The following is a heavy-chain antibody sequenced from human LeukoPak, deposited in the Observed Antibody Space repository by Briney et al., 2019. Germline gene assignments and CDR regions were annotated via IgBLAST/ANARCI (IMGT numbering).Heavy chain of an antibody. CDR3: ARRTSYSSGWDSDY. CDR2: IYYSGST. D-gene: IGHD6-19*01. J-gene: IGHJ4*02. V-gene: IGHV4-39*01. Sequence: SETLSLTCTVSGGSISSSSYYWGWIRQPPGKGLEWIGSIYYSGSTYYNPSLKSRVTISVDTSKNQFSLKLSSVTAADTAVYYCARRTSYSSGWDSDYWGQGTLVTVSS. CDR1: GGSISSSSYY.